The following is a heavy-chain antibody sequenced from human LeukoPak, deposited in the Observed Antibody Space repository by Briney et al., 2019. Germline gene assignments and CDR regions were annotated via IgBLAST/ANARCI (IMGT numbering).Heavy chain of an antibody. CDR3: ARAVDTAMITYYFDY. D-gene: IGHD5-18*01. V-gene: IGHV4-34*01. CDR2: INHSGST. J-gene: IGHJ4*02. CDR1: GGSFSGYY. Sequence: SETLSLTCAVYGGSFSGYYWSWIRQPPGKGLEWIGEINHSGSTNYNPSLKSRVTISVDTSKNQFSLKLSSVTAADTAVYYCARAVDTAMITYYFDYWGQGTLVAVSS.